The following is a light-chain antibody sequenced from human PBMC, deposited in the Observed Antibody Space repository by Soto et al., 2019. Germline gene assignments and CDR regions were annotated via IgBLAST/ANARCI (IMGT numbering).Light chain of an antibody. J-gene: IGKJ3*01. CDR3: QQSYSTPRT. CDR2: AAS. CDR1: QSISSW. Sequence: DIQMTNSPSTLAASVLYRVTITCRASQSISSWLAWYQQKPGKAPKLLIFAASTLQSGVPSRFSGRGSRTDFTLTISSLQPEDFATYYCQQSYSTPRTFGPGTKVDI. V-gene: IGKV1-39*01.